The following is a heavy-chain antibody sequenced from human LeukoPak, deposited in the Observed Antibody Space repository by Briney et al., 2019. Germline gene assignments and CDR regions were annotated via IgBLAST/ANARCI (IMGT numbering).Heavy chain of an antibody. J-gene: IGHJ4*02. CDR3: ARDAEAMGAATFDY. Sequence: SVKVSCKASGGTFSSYAISWVRQAPGQGLEWMGGIIPIFGTANYAQKFQGRVTITADESTSTAYMELSSLRSEDTAVYYCARDAEAMGAATFDYWGQGTLVTVSS. D-gene: IGHD2-15*01. V-gene: IGHV1-69*01. CDR1: GGTFSSYA. CDR2: IIPIFGTA.